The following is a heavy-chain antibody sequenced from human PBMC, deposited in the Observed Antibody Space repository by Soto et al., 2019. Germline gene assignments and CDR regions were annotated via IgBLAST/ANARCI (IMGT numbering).Heavy chain of an antibody. V-gene: IGHV3-23*01. Sequence: EVQLLESGGGLVQPGGSLRLSCAASGFTFSSYAMSWVRQAPGKGLEWVSAISGSGTSTYYADSVKGRFTISRDNYKNTLYLQMNSLRAEDTAVYYCATKTTVITTDWFDPWGQGTLVTVSS. CDR2: ISGSGTST. CDR3: ATKTTVITTDWFDP. J-gene: IGHJ5*02. CDR1: GFTFSSYA. D-gene: IGHD4-17*01.